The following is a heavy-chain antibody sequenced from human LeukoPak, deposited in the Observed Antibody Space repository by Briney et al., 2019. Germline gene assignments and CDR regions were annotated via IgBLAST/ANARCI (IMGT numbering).Heavy chain of an antibody. J-gene: IGHJ4*02. D-gene: IGHD6-13*01. CDR1: GYTFTRYD. V-gene: IGHV1-8*03. CDR2: MNPNSGNT. CDR3: ARRAAAGTGLAY. Sequence: ASMKVSCKASGYTFTRYDINWVRQTTGQGLEWMGWMNPNSGNTGYAQKFQGRFTITRNTSINTAYMELSSLRSEDTAVYYCARRAAAGTGLAYWGQGTLVTVSS.